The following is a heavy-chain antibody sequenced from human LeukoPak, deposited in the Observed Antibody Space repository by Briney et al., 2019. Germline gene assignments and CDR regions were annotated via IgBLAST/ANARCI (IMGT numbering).Heavy chain of an antibody. CDR1: GGSFSGYY. J-gene: IGHJ3*02. Sequence: SETLSLTCAVYGGSFSGYYWSWIRQPPGKGLEWIGYIYYSGSTNYNPSLKSRVTISVDTSKNQFSLKLSSVTAADTAVYYCARHEGSGSGSYYKDDAFDIWGQGTMVTVSS. V-gene: IGHV4-59*08. D-gene: IGHD3-10*01. CDR2: IYYSGST. CDR3: ARHEGSGSGSYYKDDAFDI.